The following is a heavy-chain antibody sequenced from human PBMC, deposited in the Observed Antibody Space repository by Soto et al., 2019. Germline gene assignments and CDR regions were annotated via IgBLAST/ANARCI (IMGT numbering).Heavy chain of an antibody. CDR1: GGTLSSYT. V-gene: IGHV1-69*02. CDR2: IIPILGIA. Sequence: SVKVSCKASGGTLSSYTISWVRQAPGQGLEWMGRIIPILGIANYAQKFQGRVTITADKSTSTAYMELSSLRSEDTAVYYCARLLSSSWYTYYGMDVWGQGTTVTVSS. D-gene: IGHD6-13*01. J-gene: IGHJ6*02. CDR3: ARLLSSSWYTYYGMDV.